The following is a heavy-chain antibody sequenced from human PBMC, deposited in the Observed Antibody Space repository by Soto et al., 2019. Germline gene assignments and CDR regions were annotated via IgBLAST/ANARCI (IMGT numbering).Heavy chain of an antibody. V-gene: IGHV4-39*07. D-gene: IGHD3-3*01. J-gene: IGHJ4*02. CDR2: INHSGST. CDR1: SGSISTSSSY. CDR3: ARGSHYDFWSGYYY. Sequence: SETLSLTCTVSSGSISTSSSYWGWIRQPPGKGLEWIGSINHSGSTNYNPSLKSRVTISVDTSKNQFSLKLSSVTAADTAVYYCARGSHYDFWSGYYYWGQGTLVTVSS.